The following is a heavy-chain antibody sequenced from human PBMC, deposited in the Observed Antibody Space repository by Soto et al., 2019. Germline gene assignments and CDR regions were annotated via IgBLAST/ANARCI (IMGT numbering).Heavy chain of an antibody. D-gene: IGHD3-16*02. Sequence: ASVKVSCKASGYTFNSYGINWVRQAPGQGLEWVGWVSAYNGNTNYAQKLQGRVTMTTDTSTSTAYMDLRSLRSDDTAVYYCARSLVNYDFIWWSDRNAVIDHCAQGTPVTVSA. V-gene: IGHV1-18*01. CDR3: ARSLVNYDFIWWSDRNAVIDH. CDR2: VSAYNGNT. J-gene: IGHJ4*02. CDR1: GYTFNSYG.